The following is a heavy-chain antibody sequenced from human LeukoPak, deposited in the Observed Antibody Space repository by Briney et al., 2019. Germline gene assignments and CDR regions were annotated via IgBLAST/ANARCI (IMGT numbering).Heavy chain of an antibody. CDR3: ARLPDYYDFWSGYYYYYMDV. J-gene: IGHJ6*03. Sequence: ASVKVSCKASGCTFTSYDINWVRQATGQGLEWMGWMNPNSGNTGYAQKFQGRVTMTRNTSISTAYMELSSLRSEDTAVYYCARLPDYYDFWSGYYYYYMDVWGKGTTVTVSS. CDR2: MNPNSGNT. CDR1: GCTFTSYD. V-gene: IGHV1-8*01. D-gene: IGHD3-3*01.